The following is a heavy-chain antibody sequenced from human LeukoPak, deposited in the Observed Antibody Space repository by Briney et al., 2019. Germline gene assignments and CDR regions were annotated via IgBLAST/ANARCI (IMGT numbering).Heavy chain of an antibody. J-gene: IGHJ4*02. CDR3: ARRIWYHDILTAYNI. V-gene: IGHV4-34*01. CDR1: GGSFSGYY. D-gene: IGHD3-9*01. CDR2: INHSGST. Sequence: PSETLSLTCAVYGGSFSGYYWSWIRQPPGKGLERIGEINHSGSTNYNPSLKSRVTISVDTSKNQFSLNLSSVTAADTAVYYCARRIWYHDILTAYNIWGQGTPVTVSS.